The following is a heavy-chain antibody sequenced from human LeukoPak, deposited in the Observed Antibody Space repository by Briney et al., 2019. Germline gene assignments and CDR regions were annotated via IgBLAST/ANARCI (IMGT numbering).Heavy chain of an antibody. CDR1: GYTFTGYY. Sequence: ASVKVSCKAYGYTFTGYYIHWVRQAPGQGLEWMGRINPDSGGTNYAQKFQGRVTLTRDTSISTAYMELSRLRSDDTAVYYCARIQDTAMGLDYWGQGTLVTVSS. D-gene: IGHD5-18*01. CDR3: ARIQDTAMGLDY. CDR2: INPDSGGT. J-gene: IGHJ4*02. V-gene: IGHV1-2*06.